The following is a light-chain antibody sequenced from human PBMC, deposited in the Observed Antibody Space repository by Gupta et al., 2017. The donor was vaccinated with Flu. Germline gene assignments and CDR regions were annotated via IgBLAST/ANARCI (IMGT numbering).Light chain of an antibody. V-gene: IGLV1-44*01. CDR2: SSD. Sequence: QSVLTQPHSASGTPGERVTISCSGSRSNIGVNSVNWYQQLPGTSPKLLIFSSDQRHSGAPDQFSGSKSGTSAFLAISGLQSEDEADYYCAAWDDSLNVYVFGTGTKVTVL. CDR3: AAWDDSLNVYV. J-gene: IGLJ1*01. CDR1: RSNIGVNS.